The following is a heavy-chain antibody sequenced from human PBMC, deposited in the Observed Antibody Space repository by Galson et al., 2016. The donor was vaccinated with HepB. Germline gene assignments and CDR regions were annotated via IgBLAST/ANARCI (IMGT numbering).Heavy chain of an antibody. J-gene: IGHJ6*02. D-gene: IGHD5/OR15-5a*01. Sequence: SLRLSCAASEFTFDFNTYTIHWVRQGPGQRLERVAIMYPAGDTYYAESVKDRFTISRDRDKNMLYLHMNSLGPGDTAVYYCAKARTVRGILNVYALGVWGQGTTVTVSS. CDR3: AKARTVRGILNVYALGV. CDR2: MYPAGDT. V-gene: IGHV3-66*01. CDR1: EFTFDFNT.